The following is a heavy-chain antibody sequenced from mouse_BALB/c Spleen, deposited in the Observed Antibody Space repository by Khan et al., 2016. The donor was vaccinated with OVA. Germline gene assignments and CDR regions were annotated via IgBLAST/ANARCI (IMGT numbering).Heavy chain of an antibody. Sequence: EVQLQESGPGLVKPSQSLSLTCSVTGYSITSGYFWNWIRQFPGNNLEWLGYIRYDGDSNYNPSLKNRISITRDTSKHQFFLKLNSFHPEDKATYYCARGGSSGPAWFAYWGQGTLVTVSA. CDR3: ARGGSSGPAWFAY. CDR1: GYSITSGYF. D-gene: IGHD3-1*01. V-gene: IGHV3-6*02. J-gene: IGHJ3*01. CDR2: IRYDGDS.